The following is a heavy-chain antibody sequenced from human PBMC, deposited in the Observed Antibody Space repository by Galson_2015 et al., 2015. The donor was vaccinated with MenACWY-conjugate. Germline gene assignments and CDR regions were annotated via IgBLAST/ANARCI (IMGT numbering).Heavy chain of an antibody. CDR3: AKGGGGYGDLDY. D-gene: IGHD4-17*01. CDR2: GSGDSI. Sequence: GSGDSIYYADSVKGRLSISRDNSKNTLYLQMNSLKAEDTAVYYCAKGGGGYGDLDYWGQGTLVAVSS. J-gene: IGHJ4*02. V-gene: IGHV3-23*01.